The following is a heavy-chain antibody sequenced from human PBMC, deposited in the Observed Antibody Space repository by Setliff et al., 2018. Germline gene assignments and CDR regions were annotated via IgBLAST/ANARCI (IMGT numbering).Heavy chain of an antibody. CDR3: AKVNNRFWSGYYPYYYGMDV. D-gene: IGHD3-3*01. J-gene: IGHJ6*02. CDR1: GFTFSSYA. V-gene: IGHV3-23*01. CDR2: ISGSGGST. Sequence: GGSLRLSCAASGFTFSSYAMSWVRQAPGKGLEWVSAISGSGGSTYYADSVKGRFTISRDNSKNTLYLQMNSLRAEDTAIYYCAKVNNRFWSGYYPYYYGMDVWGQGTTVTVSS.